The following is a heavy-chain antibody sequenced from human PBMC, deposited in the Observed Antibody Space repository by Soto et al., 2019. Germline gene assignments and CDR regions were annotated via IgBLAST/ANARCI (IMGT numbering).Heavy chain of an antibody. J-gene: IGHJ5*02. Sequence: QVQLQESGPGLVKPSQTLSLTCTVSGGSISSGGYYWSWIRQHPGKGLEWIGYIYYSGSTYYNPALKSRVTISVDTSKNQYSLKLSSVTASDTAVYYCAREQQPNWFDPWGQGTLVTVSS. CDR3: AREQQPNWFDP. CDR2: IYYSGST. D-gene: IGHD6-13*01. V-gene: IGHV4-31*03. CDR1: GGSISSGGYY.